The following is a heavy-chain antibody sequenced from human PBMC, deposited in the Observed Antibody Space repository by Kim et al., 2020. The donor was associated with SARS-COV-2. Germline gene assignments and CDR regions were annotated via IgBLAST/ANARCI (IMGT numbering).Heavy chain of an antibody. CDR1: GYTFTSYG. V-gene: IGHV1-18*01. D-gene: IGHD3-10*01. CDR2: ISGYNGNT. J-gene: IGHJ4*02. CDR3: AREEIRGVIITQPDYLDY. Sequence: ASVKVSCKASGYTFTSYGISWVRQAPGQGLEWMGWISGYNGNTKYAQNLQGRVTMTTDTSTSTAYMELRSLRSDDTAVYYCAREEIRGVIITQPDYLDYWGQGTLVTVSS.